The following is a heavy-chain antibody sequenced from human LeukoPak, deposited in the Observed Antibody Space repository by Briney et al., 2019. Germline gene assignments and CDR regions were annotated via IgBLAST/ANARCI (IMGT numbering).Heavy chain of an antibody. CDR3: ARPTTVTTSDAFDI. V-gene: IGHV3-33*01. CDR1: GFNFSSYG. CDR2: IWYGGSKE. D-gene: IGHD4-17*01. J-gene: IGHJ3*02. Sequence: PGRSLRLSCAASGFNFSSYGMHWVRQAPGKGLEWVTLIWYGGSKEYYADSVKGRFTISRDNSKNTLYLQMNSPRAEDTAVYYCARPTTVTTSDAFDIWGQGTMVTVSS.